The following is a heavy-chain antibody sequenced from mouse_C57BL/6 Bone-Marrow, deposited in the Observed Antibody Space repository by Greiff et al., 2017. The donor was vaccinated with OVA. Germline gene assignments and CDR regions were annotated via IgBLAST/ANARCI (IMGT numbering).Heavy chain of an antibody. CDR1: GFTFSSYA. V-gene: IGHV5-4*03. J-gene: IGHJ4*01. CDR2: ISDGGSYT. CDR3: ASAELHYAMDY. Sequence: EVKLVESGGGLVKPGGSLKLSCAASGFTFSSYAMSWVRQTPEKRLEWVATISDGGSYTYYPDNVKGRFTISRDNAKNNLYRQMSHLKSEDTAMYYCASAELHYAMDYWGQGTSVTVSS.